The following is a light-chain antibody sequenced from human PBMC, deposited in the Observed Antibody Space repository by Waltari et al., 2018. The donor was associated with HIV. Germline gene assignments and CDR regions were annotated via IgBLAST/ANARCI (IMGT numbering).Light chain of an antibody. J-gene: IGLJ3*02. CDR1: SSDVGSYNL. V-gene: IGLV2-23*01. CDR3: CSYAGSSNV. CDR2: EGS. Sequence: QSALTQPASVSGSPGQSITISCTGPSSDVGSYNLVSWYQQHPGKAPKLMIYEGSKRPSGVSNRFSGSKSGNTASLTISGLQAEDEADYYCCSYAGSSNVFGGGTKLTVL.